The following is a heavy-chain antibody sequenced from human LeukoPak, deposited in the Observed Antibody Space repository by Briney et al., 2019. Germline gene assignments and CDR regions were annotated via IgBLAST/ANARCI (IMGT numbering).Heavy chain of an antibody. Sequence: SETLSLTCTVSGGSISSYYWSWIRQPPGKGLEWIGYIYYSGSTNYKPSLKSRVTISVDTSKNQFSLKLSSVTAADTAVYYCAREMGSGSEFDFWGQGTLVTVSS. CDR2: IYYSGST. J-gene: IGHJ4*02. V-gene: IGHV4-59*01. CDR1: GGSISSYY. D-gene: IGHD6-19*01. CDR3: AREMGSGSEFDF.